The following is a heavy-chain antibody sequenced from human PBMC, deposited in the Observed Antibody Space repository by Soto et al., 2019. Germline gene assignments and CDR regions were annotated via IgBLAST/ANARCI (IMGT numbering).Heavy chain of an antibody. Sequence: QVHLVQSGAEVKKPGASVKVSCKASGYTFTSYGITWVRQAPGQGLEWMGWISAHNGNTDYAQKLQGRFIVTRDTSTSTAYKELRSLISDDTAVYYCARGRYGDYWGQGALVTVSS. CDR2: ISAHNGNT. D-gene: IGHD1-1*01. V-gene: IGHV1-18*01. J-gene: IGHJ4*02. CDR1: GYTFTSYG. CDR3: ARGRYGDY.